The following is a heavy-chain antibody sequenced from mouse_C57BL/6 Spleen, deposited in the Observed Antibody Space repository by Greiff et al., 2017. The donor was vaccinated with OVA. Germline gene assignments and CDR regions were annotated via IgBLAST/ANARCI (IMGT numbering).Heavy chain of an antibody. V-gene: IGHV1-4*01. J-gene: IGHJ2*01. D-gene: IGHD2-5*01. CDR2: INPSSGYT. CDR3: ARNSNYFDY. CDR1: GYTFTSYT. Sequence: VQVVESGAELARPGASVKMSCKASGYTFTSYTMHWVKQRPGQGLEWIGYINPSSGYTKYNQKFKDKATLTADKSSSTAYMQLSSLTSEDSAVYYCARNSNYFDYWGQGTTLTVSS.